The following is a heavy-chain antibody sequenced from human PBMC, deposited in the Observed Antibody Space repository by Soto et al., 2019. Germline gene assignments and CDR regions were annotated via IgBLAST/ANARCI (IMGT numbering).Heavy chain of an antibody. J-gene: IGHJ4*02. CDR2: ISGSGGST. CDR1: GFTFSRYA. CDR3: AKDREASVGATEYDFDA. V-gene: IGHV3-23*01. Sequence: GGSLRLSCAASGFTFSRYARSWVRQAPGKGLEWVSAISGSGGSTYYADSVKGRFTISRDNSKNTLYLQMNSLRAEDTAVYYCAKDREASVGATEYDFDAWGQGPLVTSPQ. D-gene: IGHD1-26*01.